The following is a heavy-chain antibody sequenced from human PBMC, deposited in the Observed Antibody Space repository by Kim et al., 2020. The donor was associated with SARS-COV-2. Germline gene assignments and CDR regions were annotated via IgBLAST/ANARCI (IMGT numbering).Heavy chain of an antibody. CDR3: ARDRKSMYYYDSSGFADY. Sequence: KGRFTISRDNAKNSLYLQMNSLRAEDTAVYYCARDRKSMYYYDSSGFADYWGQGTLVTVSS. D-gene: IGHD3-22*01. J-gene: IGHJ4*02. V-gene: IGHV3-11*06.